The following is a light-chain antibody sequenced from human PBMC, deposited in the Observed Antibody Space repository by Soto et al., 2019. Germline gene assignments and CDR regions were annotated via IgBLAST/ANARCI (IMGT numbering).Light chain of an antibody. CDR1: IPNIGSHT. V-gene: IGLV1-44*01. CDR3: AAWDDSLNGPL. J-gene: IGLJ2*01. Sequence: QSALTQPPSTSGTPGQRVTISGSGSIPNIGSHTVNWYQQLPGTAPKLLIYSNNQRPSGVPDRFSGSKSGTSASLAISGLQSEDEADYYCAAWDDSLNGPLFGGGTKLTVL. CDR2: SNN.